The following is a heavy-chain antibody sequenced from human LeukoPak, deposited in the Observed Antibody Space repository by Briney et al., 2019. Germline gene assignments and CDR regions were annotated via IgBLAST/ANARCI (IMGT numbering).Heavy chain of an antibody. CDR3: ARDFPGYCSSTSCYS. J-gene: IGHJ4*02. Sequence: KPSETLFLTCTVSGYSISSGYYWGWIRQPPGKGLEWIGSIYHSGSTYYNPSLKSRVTISVDTSKNQFSLKLSSVTAADTAVYYCARDFPGYCSSTSCYSWGQGTLVTVSS. V-gene: IGHV4-38-2*02. D-gene: IGHD2-2*02. CDR1: GYSISSGYY. CDR2: IYHSGST.